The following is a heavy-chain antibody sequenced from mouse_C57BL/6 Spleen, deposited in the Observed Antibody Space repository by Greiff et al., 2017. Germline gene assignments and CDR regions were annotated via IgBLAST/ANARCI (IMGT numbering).Heavy chain of an antibody. J-gene: IGHJ3*01. D-gene: IGHD1-1*01. CDR3: ARKGDYYGSSYPLAY. CDR2: IDPANGNT. V-gene: IGHV14-3*01. Sequence: EVKVVESVAELVRPGASVKLSCTASGFNIKNTYMHWVKQRPEQGLEWIGRIDPANGNTKYAPKFQGKATITADTSSNTAYLQLSSLTSEDTAVYYCARKGDYYGSSYPLAYWGQGTLVTVSA. CDR1: GFNIKNTY.